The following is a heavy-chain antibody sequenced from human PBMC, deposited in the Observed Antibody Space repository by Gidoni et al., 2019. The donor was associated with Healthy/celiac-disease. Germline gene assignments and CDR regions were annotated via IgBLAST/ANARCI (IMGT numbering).Heavy chain of an antibody. CDR1: GGSISSSSYY. CDR3: ATLMVKGVFIWFFGGFNP. V-gene: IGHV4-39*01. J-gene: IGHJ5*02. D-gene: IGHD3-10*01. Sequence: QLQLQESGPGLVKPSETLSLTCTVPGGSISSSSYYWGWIRQPPGKGLEWIGGIYYGGSTYSTPPFKSRVTIPVDRSKTHFSWNLSFVTAADTVVYSGATLMVKGVFIWFFGGFNPWGQGTLFTVSS. CDR2: IYYGGST.